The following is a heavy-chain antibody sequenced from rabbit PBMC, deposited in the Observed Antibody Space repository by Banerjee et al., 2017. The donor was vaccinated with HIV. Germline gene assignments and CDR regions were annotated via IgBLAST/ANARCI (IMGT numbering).Heavy chain of an antibody. CDR2: IYAGSSGST. Sequence: QSLVESGGGLVQPGGSLKLSCKASGFDFSSYGVSWVRQAPGKGLEWIGYIYAGSSGSTYYASWAKGRFTISKTSSTTVTLQMTSLTAADTATYFCAREHSYADYGDFNLWGPGTLVTVS. CDR3: AREHSYADYGDFNL. V-gene: IGHV1S40*01. D-gene: IGHD2-1*01. CDR1: GFDFSSYG. J-gene: IGHJ4*01.